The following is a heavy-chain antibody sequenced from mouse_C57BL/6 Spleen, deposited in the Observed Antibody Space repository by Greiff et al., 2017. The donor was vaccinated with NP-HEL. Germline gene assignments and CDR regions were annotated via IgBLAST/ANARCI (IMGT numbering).Heavy chain of an antibody. CDR1: GYAFTNYL. Sequence: QVQLQQSGAELVRPGTSVKVSCKASGYAFTNYLIEWVKQRPGQGLEWIGVINPGSGGTNSTEKFKGKATLTADKSSSTAYMQLSSLTSEDSAVYFCARDYYGSSYVRGYFDVWGTGTTVTVSS. CDR2: INPGSGGT. V-gene: IGHV1-54*01. J-gene: IGHJ1*03. D-gene: IGHD1-1*01. CDR3: ARDYYGSSYVRGYFDV.